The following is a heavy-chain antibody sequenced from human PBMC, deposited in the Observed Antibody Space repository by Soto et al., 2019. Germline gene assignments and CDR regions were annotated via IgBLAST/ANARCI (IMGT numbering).Heavy chain of an antibody. Sequence: QVQLVQSGAEVKKPGASVKVSCKASGYTFTSYAMHWVRLAPGQRLEWMGWINAGNGNTKYSQKFQGRVTITRDTSASTAYMELISLRSEDTAVYYCARSIVVVTAADYWGQGTLVTVSS. CDR1: GYTFTSYA. D-gene: IGHD2-21*02. CDR2: INAGNGNT. J-gene: IGHJ4*02. V-gene: IGHV1-3*01. CDR3: ARSIVVVTAADY.